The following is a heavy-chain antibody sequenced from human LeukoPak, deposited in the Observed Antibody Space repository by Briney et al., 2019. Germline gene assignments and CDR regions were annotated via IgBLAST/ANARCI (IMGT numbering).Heavy chain of an antibody. D-gene: IGHD6-19*01. CDR3: AKDVVETGYSTGWYSAY. V-gene: IGHV3-23*01. CDR1: GFTFSSYA. J-gene: IGHJ4*02. Sequence: GGSLRLSCAASGFTFSSYAMSWVRQAPGKGLEWDSAISGSGGSTYYADSVKGQFTISRDNSKNTLYLQMNSLRAEDTALYYCAKDVVETGYSTGWYSAYWGQGTLVTVSS. CDR2: ISGSGGST.